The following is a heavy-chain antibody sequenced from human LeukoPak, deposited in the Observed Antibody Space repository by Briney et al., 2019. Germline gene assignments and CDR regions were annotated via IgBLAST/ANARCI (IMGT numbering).Heavy chain of an antibody. CDR2: ISWNSGSI. Sequence: GGSLRLSCAASGFTFDDYAMHWVRQAPGKGLEWVSGISWNSGSIGYADSVKGRFTISRDNAKNSLYLQMDSLRAEDSGLYYCGRDPVSSDLQINSDSWGQGTLVTVSS. V-gene: IGHV3-9*01. CDR1: GFTFDDYA. CDR3: GRDPVSSDLQINSDS. J-gene: IGHJ4*02. D-gene: IGHD1-1*01.